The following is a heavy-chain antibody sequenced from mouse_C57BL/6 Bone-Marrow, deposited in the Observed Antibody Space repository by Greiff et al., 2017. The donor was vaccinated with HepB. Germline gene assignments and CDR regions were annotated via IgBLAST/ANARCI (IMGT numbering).Heavy chain of an antibody. V-gene: IGHV7-3*01. J-gene: IGHJ2*01. CDR2: IRNKANGYTT. D-gene: IGHD2-1*01. CDR1: GFTFTDYY. CDR3: ASLYGNFDY. Sequence: EVHLVESGGGLVQPGGSLSLSCAASGFTFTDYYMSWVRQPPGKALEWLGFIRNKANGYTTEYSASVKGRFTISRDNSQSILYLQMNALRAEDSATYYCASLYGNFDYWGQGTTLTVSS.